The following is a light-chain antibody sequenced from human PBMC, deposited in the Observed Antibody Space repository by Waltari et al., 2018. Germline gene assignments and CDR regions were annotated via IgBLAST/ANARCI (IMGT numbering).Light chain of an antibody. CDR2: DVS. Sequence: QSALTQPASVSGSPGQSITVSCTGTSSNIGSYNYVSWYQQHPGKATKLVIYDVSSRPSGVSNRFSGSKSGNTASLTISGLQAEDEADYYCDSKSSSSPHVFGTGTKVTVL. CDR3: DSKSSSSPHV. V-gene: IGLV2-14*03. CDR1: SSNIGSYNY. J-gene: IGLJ1*01.